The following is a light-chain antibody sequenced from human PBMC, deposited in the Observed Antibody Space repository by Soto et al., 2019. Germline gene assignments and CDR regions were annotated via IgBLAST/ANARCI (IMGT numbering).Light chain of an antibody. CDR3: HQYNGWPRT. J-gene: IGKJ1*01. V-gene: IGKV3D-15*01. Sequence: EIVMTQSPATLSVSPGERATLSCRASQSVSSYLAWYQQKPGQAPRLLIYDASNRATGIPARFSGSGSGTDFTLTITSLQSEDFAVYYCHQYNGWPRTFGQGTKVDIK. CDR1: QSVSSY. CDR2: DAS.